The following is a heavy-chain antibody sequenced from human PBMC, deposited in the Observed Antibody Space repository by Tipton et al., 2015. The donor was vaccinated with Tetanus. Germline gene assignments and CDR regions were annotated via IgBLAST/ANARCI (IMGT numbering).Heavy chain of an antibody. CDR1: GFSFRDFG. V-gene: IGHV3-48*02. J-gene: IGHJ5*01. CDR2: ISYSSTSI. Sequence: SLRLSCAGSGFSFRDFGMNWVRQAPGKGLEWISYISYSSTSIYYADSVKGRFAVPRDNAKNSLYLQMNTLRDDDTAVYYCARRGEARANWFDSWGQGTLVTVSS. CDR3: ARRGEARANWFDS.